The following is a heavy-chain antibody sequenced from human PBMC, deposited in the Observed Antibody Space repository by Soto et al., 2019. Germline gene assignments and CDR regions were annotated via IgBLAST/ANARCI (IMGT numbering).Heavy chain of an antibody. CDR1: GGTLSNFA. D-gene: IGHD2-15*01. J-gene: IGHJ5*02. Sequence: QEQLVQSGAEVKKPGSSMKVSCRASGGTLSNFAINWLRQAPGQGLEWMGATIPIFDTPLYAQKFQGRGPFTADESTRTAYMELSSLTCENEAVYYCARRGVCSGGQRWTVLFDLWGQGTLVTVSS. V-gene: IGHV1-69*01. CDR3: ARRGVCSGGQRWTVLFDL. CDR2: TIPIFDTP.